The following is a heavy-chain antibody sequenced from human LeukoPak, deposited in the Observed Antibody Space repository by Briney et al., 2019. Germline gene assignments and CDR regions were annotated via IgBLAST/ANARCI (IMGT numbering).Heavy chain of an antibody. CDR2: ISAYNGNT. D-gene: IGHD3-16*02. Sequence: ASVKVSCKASGYTFTSYGISWVRQAPGQGLEWMGWISAYNGNTNYAQKLQGRVTMTTDTSTSTAYMELRGLRSDDTAVYYCARTYYDYVWGSYRPYYFDYWGQGTLVTVSS. V-gene: IGHV1-18*01. CDR1: GYTFTSYG. J-gene: IGHJ4*02. CDR3: ARTYYDYVWGSYRPYYFDY.